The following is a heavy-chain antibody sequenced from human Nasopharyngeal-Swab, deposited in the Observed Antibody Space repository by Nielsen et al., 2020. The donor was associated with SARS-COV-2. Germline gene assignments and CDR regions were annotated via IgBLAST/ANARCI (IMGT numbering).Heavy chain of an antibody. V-gene: IGHV3-21*01. CDR1: GFIFSTYT. Sequence: GSSLNISCAASGFIFSTYTMNWVRQAPGKGLEWLSSIRSSTSYIYYADSVKGRFTISRDNAKNSLYLQMNSLRTEDTAVYYCATSGYSSGWIFWGQGTLVTVSS. J-gene: IGHJ4*02. CDR3: ATSGYSSGWIF. D-gene: IGHD6-19*01. CDR2: IRSSTSYI.